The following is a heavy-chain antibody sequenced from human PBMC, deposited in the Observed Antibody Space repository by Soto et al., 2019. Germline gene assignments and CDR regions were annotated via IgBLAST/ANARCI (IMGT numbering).Heavy chain of an antibody. CDR1: GFPFTTYG. D-gene: IGHD3-10*01. CDR3: VGGQYYFDY. V-gene: IGHV3-30*03. CDR2: ISYDGSNT. Sequence: QVQLVESGGGVVQPGRSLRLSCAASGFPFTTYGMHWVREGPGKGLEWVAVISYDGSNTYYADSVKGRFTISRDNSKNTLDLQMNSLRPEDTALYYCVGGQYYFDYRGQGTLVTVSS. J-gene: IGHJ4*02.